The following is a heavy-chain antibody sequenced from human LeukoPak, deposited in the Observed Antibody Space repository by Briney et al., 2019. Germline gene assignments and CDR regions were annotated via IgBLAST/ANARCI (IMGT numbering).Heavy chain of an antibody. CDR3: ARFKVGSNTTQKNAFDI. D-gene: IGHD1-26*01. V-gene: IGHV3-30*01. CDR1: GFTLSNYA. Sequence: GGSLRLSCAASGFTLSNYAMHWVRQAPGKGLEWVAVISFDATKEYFAKSVKGRFTISRDNSKSTLFLQMHSLRVEDTALYFCARFKVGSNTTQKNAFDIWGRGTVVTVSS. CDR2: ISFDATKE. J-gene: IGHJ3*02.